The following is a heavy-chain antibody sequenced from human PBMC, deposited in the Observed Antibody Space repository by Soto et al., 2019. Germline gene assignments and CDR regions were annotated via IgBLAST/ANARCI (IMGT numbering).Heavy chain of an antibody. V-gene: IGHV5-51*03. CDR2: IYPGDSDT. CDR1: GYSFTSYW. J-gene: IGHJ4*02. Sequence: EVQLVQSGAEVKKPGESLKISCKGSGYSFTSYWIGWVRQMPGKGLEWMGIIYPGDSDTRYSPSFQGQVTISADKSISTADLQWSSLKASDTAMYYCARWSGWDLIAVAPEGDYWGQGTLVTVSS. CDR3: ARWSGWDLIAVAPEGDY. D-gene: IGHD6-19*01.